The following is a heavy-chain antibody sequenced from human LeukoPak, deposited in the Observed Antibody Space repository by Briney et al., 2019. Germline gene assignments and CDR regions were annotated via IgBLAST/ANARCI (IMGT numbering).Heavy chain of an antibody. CDR1: GFTFSSYG. Sequence: EPGGSLRLSCAASGFTFSSYGMHWVRQAPGKGLEWVAVIWYDGSNKYYADSVKGRFTISRDNSKDTLYLQMNSLRAEETAVYYCARVEMATGEELDYWGQGTLVTVSS. CDR2: IWYDGSNK. CDR3: ARVEMATGEELDY. J-gene: IGHJ4*02. V-gene: IGHV3-33*01. D-gene: IGHD5-24*01.